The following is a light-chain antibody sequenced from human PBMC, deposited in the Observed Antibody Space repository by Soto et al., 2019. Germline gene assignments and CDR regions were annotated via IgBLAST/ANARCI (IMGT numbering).Light chain of an antibody. CDR3: CSCAGSYTLL. CDR1: SSDVGAYNY. Sequence: QSVLTQPRSVSGSPGQSVTISCTGTSSDVGAYNYVSWYQQHPGKAPKVMIYDVSNRPSGVPDRFSVSKSGNTASLTIAGLQAEDEADYYCCSCAGSYTLLFGGGTKLTVL. V-gene: IGLV2-11*01. J-gene: IGLJ2*01. CDR2: DVS.